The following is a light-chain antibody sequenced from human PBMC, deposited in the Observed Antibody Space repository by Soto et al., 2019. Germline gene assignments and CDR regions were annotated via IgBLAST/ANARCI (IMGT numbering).Light chain of an antibody. V-gene: IGKV1-5*03. CDR3: QQYNDSWT. CDR1: QSISSW. J-gene: IGKJ1*01. Sequence: DIQMIQSPSTLSASVGDRVTITCRASQSISSWLAWYQQKPGTAPKLLIYKASTLQSGVPSRFSGSGSGTEFTLTISSLQPDDSATYYCQQYNDSWTFGQGTKV. CDR2: KAS.